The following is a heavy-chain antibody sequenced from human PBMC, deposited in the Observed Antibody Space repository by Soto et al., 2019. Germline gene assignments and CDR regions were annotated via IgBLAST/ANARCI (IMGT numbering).Heavy chain of an antibody. CDR3: ARDVHGMDV. CDR2: KSNDGGSE. V-gene: IGHV3-30-3*01. J-gene: IGHJ6*02. CDR1: GFTLSDFA. Sequence: QVQLVESGGGVVQPGRSLRLSCAASGFTLSDFAMHWVRQAPGKGLEGVALKSNDGGSEHYGDSVKGLFTISRDNSMHMVYLEMTSLRVEDTAVYYCARDVHGMDVWGQGTTVTVSS.